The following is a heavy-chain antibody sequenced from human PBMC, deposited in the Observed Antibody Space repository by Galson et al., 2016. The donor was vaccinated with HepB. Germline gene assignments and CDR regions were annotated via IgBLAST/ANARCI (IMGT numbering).Heavy chain of an antibody. Sequence: SLRLSCAASGFTFSSHAINWVRQAPGKGLEWVSTISRTAGRTYYADSVKGRFTISRDNSKNTLHLQMNSLRAEDTAVYYCAKDSGSSSWYGGYYFDVCGQGTLVTVSS. CDR1: GFTFSSHA. V-gene: IGHV3-23*01. J-gene: IGHJ4*02. CDR2: ISRTAGRT. D-gene: IGHD6-13*01. CDR3: AKDSGSSSWYGGYYFDV.